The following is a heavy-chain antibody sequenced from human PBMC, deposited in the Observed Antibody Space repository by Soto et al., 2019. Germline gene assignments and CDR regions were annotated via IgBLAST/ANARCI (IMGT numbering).Heavy chain of an antibody. CDR1: GFTFSNAW. CDR2: IKSKTDGGTT. J-gene: IGHJ4*02. Sequence: EVQLVESGGGLVKPGGSLRLSCAASGFTFSNAWMSWVRQAPGKGLEWVGRIKSKTDGGTTDYAAPVKGRFTISRDDSKNTLYLQMNSLKTXXXAVYYCTTDRRLYYDYWGQGTLVTVSS. CDR3: TTDRRLYYDY. V-gene: IGHV3-15*01. D-gene: IGHD2-8*01.